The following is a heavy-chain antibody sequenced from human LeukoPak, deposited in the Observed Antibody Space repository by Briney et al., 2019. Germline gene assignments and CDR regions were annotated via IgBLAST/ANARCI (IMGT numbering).Heavy chain of an antibody. J-gene: IGHJ5*02. CDR3: ARIKRGTFLEWLPGVQWFDP. D-gene: IGHD3-3*02. Sequence: QAGGSLRLSCAASGFTFSSYGMHWVRQAPGKGLEWVAFIRYDGSDKYYADSVKGRFTISRDNSKNTLYLQMNSLRAEDTAVYYCARIKRGTFLEWLPGVQWFDPWGQGTLVTVSS. V-gene: IGHV3-30*02. CDR2: IRYDGSDK. CDR1: GFTFSSYG.